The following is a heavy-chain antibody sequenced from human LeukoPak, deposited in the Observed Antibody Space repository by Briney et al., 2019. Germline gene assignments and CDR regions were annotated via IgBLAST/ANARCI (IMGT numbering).Heavy chain of an antibody. Sequence: PGGSLRLSCVASGFTFSSYAMSWVRQTPGKGLEWVSAVGDSGGSTYYADSVKGRFTISSDNSKNTPYLQMNSLGAEDTAIYYCAKDSSSWYKYYFDYWGQGTLVTVSS. CDR2: VGDSGGST. CDR3: AKDSSSWYKYYFDY. J-gene: IGHJ4*02. CDR1: GFTFSSYA. D-gene: IGHD6-13*01. V-gene: IGHV3-23*01.